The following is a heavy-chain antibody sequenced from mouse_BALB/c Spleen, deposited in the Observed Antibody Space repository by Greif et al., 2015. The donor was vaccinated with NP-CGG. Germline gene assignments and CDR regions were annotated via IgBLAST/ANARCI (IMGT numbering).Heavy chain of an antibody. J-gene: IGHJ4*01. D-gene: IGHD1-1*01. CDR1: GYTFTSYY. CDR2: IYPGNVNT. V-gene: IGHV1S56*01. CDR3: ARDGYRYITTGGAAMDY. Sequence: QVQLKQSGPELVKPGASVRISCKASGYTFTSYYIHWVKQRPGQGLEWIGWIYPGNVNTKYNEKFKGKATLTADKSSSTAYMQLSSLTSEDSAVYFCARDGYRYITTGGAAMDYWGQGTSVTVSS.